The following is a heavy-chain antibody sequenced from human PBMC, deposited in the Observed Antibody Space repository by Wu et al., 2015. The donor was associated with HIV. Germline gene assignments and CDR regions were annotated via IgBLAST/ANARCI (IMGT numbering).Heavy chain of an antibody. D-gene: IGHD2-8*02. CDR1: GYTFTDYY. CDR3: ASAYSTGWYSDY. V-gene: IGHV1-2*02. Sequence: QVQLVQSGAEVKKPGASVKASCKASGYTFTDYYIHWVRQAPEHGLEWMGWINPNSGGTNYAQKFQGRVTMTRDTSISTAYMEVSRLRYVDTAVYYCASAYSTGWYSDYWGQGTLVTVSS. J-gene: IGHJ4*02. CDR2: INPNSGGT.